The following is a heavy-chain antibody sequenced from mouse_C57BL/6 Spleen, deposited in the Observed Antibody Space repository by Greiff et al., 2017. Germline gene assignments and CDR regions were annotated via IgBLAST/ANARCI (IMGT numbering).Heavy chain of an antibody. Sequence: QVQLQQSGAELVRPGASVTLSCKASGYTFTDYEMHWVKQTPVHGLEWIGAIEPETGGTAYNQKFKGKAILTADKSSSTAYMELRSLTSEDSAVYYCARDFYDYDGYFDVWGTGTTVTVSS. CDR1: GYTFTDYE. CDR3: ARDFYDYDGYFDV. D-gene: IGHD2-4*01. V-gene: IGHV1-15*01. J-gene: IGHJ1*03. CDR2: IEPETGGT.